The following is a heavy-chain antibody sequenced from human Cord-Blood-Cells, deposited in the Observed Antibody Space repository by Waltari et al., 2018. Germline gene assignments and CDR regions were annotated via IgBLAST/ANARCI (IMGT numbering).Heavy chain of an antibody. D-gene: IGHD3-10*01. CDR3: ASAMVRGVKAFDY. Sequence: QVQLQESGPGLVKPSQTLSLTCTVSGGSISSGDYYWSWIRQPPGKGLEWIGYIYYSGGTYYNPSLKSRVTISVDTSKNQFSLKLSSVTAADTAVYYCASAMVRGVKAFDYWGQGTLVTVSS. V-gene: IGHV4-30-4*08. CDR2: IYYSGGT. CDR1: GGSISSGDYY. J-gene: IGHJ4*02.